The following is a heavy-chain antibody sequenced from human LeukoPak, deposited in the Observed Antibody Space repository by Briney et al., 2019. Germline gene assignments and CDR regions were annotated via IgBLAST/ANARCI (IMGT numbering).Heavy chain of an antibody. V-gene: IGHV3-7*01. CDR1: GFTFKSYW. CDR3: AREDDVKVPAHRGDWFDP. D-gene: IGHD2-2*01. J-gene: IGHJ5*02. CDR2: IKQDGSEK. Sequence: GGSLRLSCVVSGFTFKSYWMSWVRQAPGKGLEWVANIKQDGSEKNYVDSVKGRFTISRDNAKNSLYLQMNSLRAEDTAVYYWAREDDVKVPAHRGDWFDPWGQGTLVTVSS.